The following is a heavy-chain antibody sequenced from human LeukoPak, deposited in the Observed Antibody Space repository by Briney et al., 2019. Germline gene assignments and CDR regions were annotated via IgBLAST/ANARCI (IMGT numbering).Heavy chain of an antibody. CDR1: GGSISSRPYY. D-gene: IGHD6-13*01. CDR2: FDYSGST. V-gene: IGHV4-39*01. J-gene: IGHJ4*02. Sequence: PSETLSLTCTVSGGSISSRPYYWGWIRQPPGKGLEWLGSFDYSGSTYYKPSLKSRVTISVDTSKNQFSLKLSPVTAADTAVYYCARLVVSTWYHEVLLGRDYWGQGTLVTVSS. CDR3: ARLVVSTWYHEVLLGRDY.